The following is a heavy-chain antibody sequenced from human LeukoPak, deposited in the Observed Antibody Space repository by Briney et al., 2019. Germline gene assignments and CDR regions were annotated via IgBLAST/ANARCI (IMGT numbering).Heavy chain of an antibody. Sequence: PSETLSLTCTVSGGSISSYYWSWIRQPPGKGLEWIGFIYNSGNIYYNPSLKSRVSISGDRSKNQFSLRLSSVTAADTAVYDCAMVIEDAFDIWGQGTLVTVSS. CDR3: AMVIEDAFDI. V-gene: IGHV4-4*09. CDR1: GGSISSYY. D-gene: IGHD3-22*01. CDR2: IYNSGNI. J-gene: IGHJ3*02.